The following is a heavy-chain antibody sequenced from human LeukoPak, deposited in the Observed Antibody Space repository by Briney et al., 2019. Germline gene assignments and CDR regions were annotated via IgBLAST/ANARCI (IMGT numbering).Heavy chain of an antibody. CDR1: EFTFSSYS. Sequence: GGSLRLSCAGSEFTFSSYSMHWVRQAPGKGLEWVSSISGSSDDIYYADSVKGRFTISRDNSKNSLYLQMNRLRAEDTALYYCARRGYHDYSGFDYWGQGTLVTVSS. CDR3: ARRGYHDYSGFDY. J-gene: IGHJ4*02. V-gene: IGHV3-21*01. D-gene: IGHD1-26*01. CDR2: ISGSSDDI.